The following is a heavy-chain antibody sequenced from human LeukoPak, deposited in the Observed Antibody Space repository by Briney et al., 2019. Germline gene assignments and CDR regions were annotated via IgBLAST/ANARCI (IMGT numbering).Heavy chain of an antibody. CDR2: INPNSGGT. J-gene: IGHJ3*02. CDR3: ARAFAPEGDAFDI. CDR1: GYTFTGYY. Sequence: GASVKVSCKASGYTFTGYYMHWVRQAPGQGLEWMACINPNSGGTNYAQTFQGRVTMTRDTSISTAYMELSRLRSDDTAVYYCARAFAPEGDAFDIWGQGTMVTVSS. D-gene: IGHD3-3*02. V-gene: IGHV1-2*02.